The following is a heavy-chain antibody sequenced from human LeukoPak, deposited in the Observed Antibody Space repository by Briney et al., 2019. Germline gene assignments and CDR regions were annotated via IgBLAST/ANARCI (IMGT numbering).Heavy chain of an antibody. D-gene: IGHD3-3*01. Sequence: ASVKVSCKASGYTFTSYGISWVRQAPGQGLEWMGWISIYNGNTDYAQKLRGRVTMTTDTSTSTAYLELRGLRSDDTAVYYCARTTYDFWSGYYMPDDPWGQGTLVTVSS. CDR1: GYTFTSYG. CDR2: ISIYNGNT. V-gene: IGHV1-18*01. J-gene: IGHJ5*02. CDR3: ARTTYDFWSGYYMPDDP.